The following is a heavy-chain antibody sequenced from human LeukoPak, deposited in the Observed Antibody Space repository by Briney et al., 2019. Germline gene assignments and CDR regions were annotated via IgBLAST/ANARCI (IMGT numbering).Heavy chain of an antibody. CDR2: IYYSGST. J-gene: IGHJ5*02. CDR1: GGSISSYY. V-gene: IGHV4-59*01. CDR3: ARDMVGAGWFDP. Sequence: KPSETLSLTCTVSGGSISSYYWSWIRQPPGKGLEWIGYIYYSGSTNYNPSLKSRVTISVDTSKSQFSLKLSSVTAADTAVYYCARDMVGAGWFDPWGQGTLVTVSS. D-gene: IGHD3-10*01.